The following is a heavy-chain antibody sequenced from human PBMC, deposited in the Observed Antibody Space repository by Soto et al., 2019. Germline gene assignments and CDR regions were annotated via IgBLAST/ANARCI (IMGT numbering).Heavy chain of an antibody. CDR2: ISGYDGRT. J-gene: IGHJ6*02. Sequence: QVHLVQSGAEVKKPGASVKVSCKTSGYTFTRYGISWVRQAPGQGLEWMGWISGYDGRTNFAQKVQDRVTMTTDTSTSTVYMELRSLSSDDTAVYYCAREGDVPYYYYSMDVWGQGTTGTVS. D-gene: IGHD2-21*02. CDR3: AREGDVPYYYYSMDV. CDR1: GYTFTRYG. V-gene: IGHV1-18*01.